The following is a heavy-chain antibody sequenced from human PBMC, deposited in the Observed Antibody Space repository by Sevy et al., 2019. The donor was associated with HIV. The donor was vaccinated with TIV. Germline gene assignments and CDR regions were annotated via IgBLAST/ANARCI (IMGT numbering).Heavy chain of an antibody. J-gene: IGHJ3*02. CDR2: ISSSSSAI. CDR1: GFTFSSYS. D-gene: IGHD6-19*01. Sequence: GGSLRLSCAASGFTFSSYSMNWVRQAPGKGLEWVSYISSSSSAICYADSVKGRFTISRDNAKNSLYLQMNSLRAEDTAVYYCARGGEVAGTQSLDIWGQGTMVTVSS. CDR3: ARGGEVAGTQSLDI. V-gene: IGHV3-48*01.